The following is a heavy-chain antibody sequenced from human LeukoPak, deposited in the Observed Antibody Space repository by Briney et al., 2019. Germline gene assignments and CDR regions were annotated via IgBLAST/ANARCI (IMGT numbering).Heavy chain of an antibody. CDR2: FDPEDGET. J-gene: IGHJ5*02. V-gene: IGHV1-24*01. CDR1: GYTLTELS. CDR3: ATDPFLEWLSGKT. Sequence: ASVKVSCKISGYTLTELSMHWVRQALGKGLEWMGGFDPEDGETIYAQKFQGRVTMTEDTSTDTAYMELSSLRSEDTAVYYCATDPFLEWLSGKTWGQGTLVTVSS. D-gene: IGHD3-3*02.